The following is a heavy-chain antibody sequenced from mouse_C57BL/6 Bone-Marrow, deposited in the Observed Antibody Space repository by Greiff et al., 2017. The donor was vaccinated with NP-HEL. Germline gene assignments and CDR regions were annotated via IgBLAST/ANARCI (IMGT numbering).Heavy chain of an antibody. CDR3: ARLRRWYYAMDY. Sequence: QVQLQQPGAELVKPGASVKLSCKASGYTFTSYWMPWVKQRPGQGLEWIGMIHPNSGSTNYNEKFKSKATLTVDKSSSTAYMQLSSLTSEDSAVYYCARLRRWYYAMDYWGQGTSVTVSS. CDR1: GYTFTSYW. J-gene: IGHJ4*01. V-gene: IGHV1-64*01. CDR2: IHPNSGST. D-gene: IGHD1-1*01.